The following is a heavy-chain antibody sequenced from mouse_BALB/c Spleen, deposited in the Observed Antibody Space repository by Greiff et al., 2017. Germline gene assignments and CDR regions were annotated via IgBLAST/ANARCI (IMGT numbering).Heavy chain of an antibody. CDR3: ARKVYYRYDVEAMDY. V-gene: IGHV1-7*01. J-gene: IGHJ4*01. CDR1: GYTFTSYW. D-gene: IGHD2-14*01. Sequence: QVQLQQSGAELAKPGASVKMSCKASGYTFTSYWMHWVKQRPGQGLEWIGYINPSTGYTEYNQKFKDKATLTADKSSSTAYMQLSSLTSEDSAVYYCARKVYYRYDVEAMDYWGQGTSVTVSS. CDR2: INPSTGYT.